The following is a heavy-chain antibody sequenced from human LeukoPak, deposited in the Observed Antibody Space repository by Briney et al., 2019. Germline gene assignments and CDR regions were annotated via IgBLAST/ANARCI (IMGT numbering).Heavy chain of an antibody. V-gene: IGHV3-21*01. CDR3: AKVTDPTSSRHGSGYSY. CDR2: ISSSSTYI. Sequence: PGGSLRLSCAASGFTFSSYSMNWVRQAPGKGLEWVSSISSSSTYIYYVDSVKGRFTISRDDARNSLYLQMNSLRAEDTAVYYCAKVTDPTSSRHGSGYSYWGQGTLVTVSS. D-gene: IGHD3-3*01. CDR1: GFTFSSYS. J-gene: IGHJ4*02.